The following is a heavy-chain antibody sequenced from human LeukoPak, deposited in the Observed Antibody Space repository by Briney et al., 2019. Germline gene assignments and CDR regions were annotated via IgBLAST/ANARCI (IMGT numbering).Heavy chain of an antibody. V-gene: IGHV1-2*02. Sequence: GASVKVSCKASGYTFTAYYMHWVRQAPGQGVEGRGWINPNSGGTVYAQNFQGRVTMTRDTSISTAYMELNRLRSDDTAVYYCARGPAARRGGGRDWFDPWGQGTLVTVSS. CDR1: GYTFTAYY. J-gene: IGHJ5*02. CDR3: ARGPAARRGGGRDWFDP. CDR2: INPNSGGT. D-gene: IGHD2-2*01.